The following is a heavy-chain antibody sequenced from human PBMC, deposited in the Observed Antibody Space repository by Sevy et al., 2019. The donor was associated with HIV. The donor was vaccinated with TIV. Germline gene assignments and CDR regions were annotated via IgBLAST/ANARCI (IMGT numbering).Heavy chain of an antibody. CDR3: ARRDLSGWYFDF. J-gene: IGHJ4*01. CDR2: ISSSSDSSRTL. V-gene: IGHV3-48*01. CDR1: GFTFSSYS. Sequence: GGSLRLSCVASGFTFSSYSMNWVRQAPGKGLEWVSYISSSSDSSRTLYYADSVKGRFSISRDNAKNSVHLQMTSLRVEDTAVYYCARRDLSGWYFDFWGHGTLVTVSS. D-gene: IGHD6-19*01.